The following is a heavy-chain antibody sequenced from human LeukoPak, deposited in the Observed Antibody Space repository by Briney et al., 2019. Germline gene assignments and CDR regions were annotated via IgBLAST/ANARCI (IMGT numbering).Heavy chain of an antibody. D-gene: IGHD3-3*01. V-gene: IGHV3-30*03. CDR3: ARILRFLEMDV. CDR1: GFTFSSHG. J-gene: IGHJ6*02. Sequence: PGGSLRLSCAASGFTFSSHGMHWVRQAPGKGLEWVAVISYDGSNKYYADSVKGRFTISRDNSKNTLYLQMNSLRAEDTAVNYCARILRFLEMDVWGQGTTVTVSS. CDR2: ISYDGSNK.